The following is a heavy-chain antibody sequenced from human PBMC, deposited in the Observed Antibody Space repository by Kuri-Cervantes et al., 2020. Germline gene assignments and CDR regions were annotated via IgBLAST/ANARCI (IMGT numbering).Heavy chain of an antibody. J-gene: IGHJ4*02. D-gene: IGHD3-3*01. V-gene: IGHV1-3*01. CDR3: VKDRRLLEWRGGFYFDS. CDR1: GFTFSSYG. CDR2: INAGNGNT. Sequence: GGSLRLSCAASGFTFSSYGMHWVRQAPGQRLEWMGWINAGNGNTKYSQKFQGRVTITRDTSASTAYMELSSLRTDDTAVYYCVKDRRLLEWRGGFYFDSWGQGTLVTVSS.